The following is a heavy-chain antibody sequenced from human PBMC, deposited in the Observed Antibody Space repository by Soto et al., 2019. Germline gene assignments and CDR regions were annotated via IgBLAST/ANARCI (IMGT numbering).Heavy chain of an antibody. D-gene: IGHD3-10*01. CDR2: IRSKAYGGTT. Sequence: GGSLRLSCAASGFTFSSYAMSWVRQAPGKGLEWVGFIRSKAYGGTTEYAASVKGRFTISRDDSKSIAYLQMNSLKTEDTAVYYCTRDGITMVRGVPAHDAFDIWGQGTMVTVSS. CDR1: GFTFSSYA. CDR3: TRDGITMVRGVPAHDAFDI. V-gene: IGHV3-49*04. J-gene: IGHJ3*02.